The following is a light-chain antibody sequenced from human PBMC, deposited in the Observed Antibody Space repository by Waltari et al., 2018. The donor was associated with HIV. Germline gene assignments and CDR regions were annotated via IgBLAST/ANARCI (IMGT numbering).Light chain of an antibody. V-gene: IGKV1-9*01. J-gene: IGKJ3*01. Sequence: DIQLTQSPSFLSASLGDTVTVTCRASQDITYYLAWYQHKPGRAPKLLIHTASTLQDGVPSRFSGSGSGTEFTLTINNLQPEDFASYYCQQLNTFPFTFGPGTKVDIE. CDR1: QDITYY. CDR3: QQLNTFPFT. CDR2: TAS.